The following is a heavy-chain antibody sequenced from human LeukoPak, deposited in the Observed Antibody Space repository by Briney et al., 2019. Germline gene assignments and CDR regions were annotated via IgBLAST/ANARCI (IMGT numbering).Heavy chain of an antibody. CDR1: GFTFSTYE. CDR2: ISGRDGTI. J-gene: IGHJ4*02. V-gene: IGHV3-23*01. D-gene: IGHD2-15*01. Sequence: GGSLRLSCAASGFTFSTYEMNWVRQTPGKGLEWISYISGRDGTIYYADSVKGRFTISRDNSKNTLYLQMNSLRAEDTAVYYCAKDILTKIICYVFDYWGQGTLVTVSS. CDR3: AKDILTKIICYVFDY.